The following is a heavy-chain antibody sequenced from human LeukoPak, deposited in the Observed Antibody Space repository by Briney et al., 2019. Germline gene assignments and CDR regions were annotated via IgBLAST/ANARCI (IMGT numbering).Heavy chain of an antibody. Sequence: GESLKISCKGSGYRFTNYWIGWVRQMPGKGLEWMGIIFPGDSDTRYSPSFQGQVTISADKSISTAYLQWSSLKASDTAMYYCARLAAGGLDAFDIWGQGTMVTVSS. V-gene: IGHV5-51*01. CDR3: ARLAAGGLDAFDI. D-gene: IGHD6-13*01. CDR2: IFPGDSDT. J-gene: IGHJ3*02. CDR1: GYRFTNYW.